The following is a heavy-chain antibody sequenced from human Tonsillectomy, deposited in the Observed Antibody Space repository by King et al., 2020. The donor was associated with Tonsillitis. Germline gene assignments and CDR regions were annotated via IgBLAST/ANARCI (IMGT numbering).Heavy chain of an antibody. J-gene: IGHJ3*02. V-gene: IGHV3-23*04. CDR1: GFTFNNYA. CDR3: AKVGNFVVVVSATDAFNM. Sequence: VQLVESGGRLVQPGGSLRLSCAASGFTFNNYAMNWVRQAPGKGLEWVSAISGSGDVTWYADSVKGRFAISSDNSKNTLNLQMNSLRADDTAVYYCAKVGNFVVVVSATDAFNMWGQGTMVTVSS. CDR2: ISGSGDVT. D-gene: IGHD2-15*01.